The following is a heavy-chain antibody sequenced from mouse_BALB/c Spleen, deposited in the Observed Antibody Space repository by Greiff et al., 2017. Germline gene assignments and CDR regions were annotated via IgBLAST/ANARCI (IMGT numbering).Heavy chain of an antibody. V-gene: IGHV14-1*02. CDR1: GFNIKDYY. CDR2: IDPENGNT. J-gene: IGHJ3*01. CDR3: AVGYSWFAD. D-gene: IGHD2-14*01. Sequence: VHVKQSGAELVRPGALVKLSCKASGFNIKDYYMHWVKQRPEQGLEWIGWIDPENGNTIYDPKFQGKASITADTSSNTAYLQLSSLTSEDTAVYYCAVGYSWFADWGQGTLVTVAA.